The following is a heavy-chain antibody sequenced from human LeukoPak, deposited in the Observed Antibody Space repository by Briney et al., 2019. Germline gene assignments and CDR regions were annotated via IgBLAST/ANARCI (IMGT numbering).Heavy chain of an antibody. CDR3: AREIGSSGWYGDAFDI. J-gene: IGHJ3*02. Sequence: GGSLRLSCAASGFTFSSYGMNWVRQAPGKGLEWVAVIWYDGSNKYYADSVKGRFTISRDNSKNTLYLQMNSLRAEDTAVYYCAREIGSSGWYGDAFDIWGQGTMVTVSS. CDR2: IWYDGSNK. CDR1: GFTFSSYG. V-gene: IGHV3-33*01. D-gene: IGHD6-19*01.